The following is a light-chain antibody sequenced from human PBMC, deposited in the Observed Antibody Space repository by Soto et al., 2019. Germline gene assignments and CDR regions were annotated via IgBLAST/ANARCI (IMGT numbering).Light chain of an antibody. CDR3: QQYGDLPWT. V-gene: IGKV3-20*01. Sequence: ECVLTQSPGTLSLSPGERATLSCRASQSLANSFMAWYQQKPGQAPRFLIYDTSSRASGIPDRFSGSGSGTDFTLTISRLETEDFAVYYCQQYGDLPWTFGQGT. CDR1: QSLANSF. CDR2: DTS. J-gene: IGKJ1*01.